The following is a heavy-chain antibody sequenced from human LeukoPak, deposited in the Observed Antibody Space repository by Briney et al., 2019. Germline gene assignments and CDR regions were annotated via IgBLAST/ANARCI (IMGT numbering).Heavy chain of an antibody. D-gene: IGHD3-3*01. Sequence: GGSLRLSCAASGFTFSSYSMNWVRQAPGKGLEWVANIKQDGSEKYYVDSVKGRFTISRDNAKNSLYLQMNSLRAEDTAVYYCARTVRFLESYDYWGQGTLVIVSS. CDR2: IKQDGSEK. V-gene: IGHV3-7*01. CDR1: GFTFSSYS. CDR3: ARTVRFLESYDY. J-gene: IGHJ4*02.